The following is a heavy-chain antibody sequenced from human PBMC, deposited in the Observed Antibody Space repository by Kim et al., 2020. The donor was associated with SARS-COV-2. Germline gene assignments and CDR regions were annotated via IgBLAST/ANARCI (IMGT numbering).Heavy chain of an antibody. CDR2: FDPEDGET. CDR1: GYTLTELS. D-gene: IGHD3-9*01. Sequence: ASVKVSCKVSGYTLTELSMHWVRQAPGKGLEWMGGFDPEDGETIYAQKFQGRVTMTEDTSTDTAYMELSSLRSENTAVYYCATGVDILTVYGMDVWGQGTTVTVSS. J-gene: IGHJ6*02. CDR3: ATGVDILTVYGMDV. V-gene: IGHV1-24*01.